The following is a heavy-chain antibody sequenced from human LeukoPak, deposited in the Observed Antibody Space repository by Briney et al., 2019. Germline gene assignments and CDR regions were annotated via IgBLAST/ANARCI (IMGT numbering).Heavy chain of an antibody. Sequence: GGSLRLSCAASGFTFSSYGMNWVRQAPGKGLEWVSYISSSGSNIYNADSVKGRFTISRDNAKNSLYLQMNSLRAEDTAVYYCARGAYTVDYWGQGTLVTVSS. V-gene: IGHV3-48*03. CDR2: ISSSGSNI. CDR1: GFTFSSYG. J-gene: IGHJ4*02. D-gene: IGHD4-11*01. CDR3: ARGAYTVDY.